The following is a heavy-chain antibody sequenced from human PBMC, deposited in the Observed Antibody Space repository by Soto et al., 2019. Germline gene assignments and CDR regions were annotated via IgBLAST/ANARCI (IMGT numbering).Heavy chain of an antibody. CDR3: ARETGFYDFWSGYYPNYYGMDV. Sequence: GGSLRLSCAASGFTFSSYGMHWVRQAPGKGLEWVAVISYDGSNKYYADSVKGRFTISRDNSKNTLYLQMNSLRAEDTAVYYCARETGFYDFWSGYYPNYYGMDVWGQGTTVTVSS. CDR2: ISYDGSNK. D-gene: IGHD3-3*01. V-gene: IGHV3-30*03. J-gene: IGHJ6*02. CDR1: GFTFSSYG.